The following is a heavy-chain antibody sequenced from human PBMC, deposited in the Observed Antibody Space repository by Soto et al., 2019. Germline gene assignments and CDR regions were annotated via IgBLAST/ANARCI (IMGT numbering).Heavy chain of an antibody. CDR2: IWYDGSNK. D-gene: IGHD3-16*01. CDR3: ARATLYDGGGYGLDV. J-gene: IGHJ6*02. Sequence: QVQLVESGGGVVQPGRSLRLSCAASGFTFRIHGMHWVRQAPGKGLEWVAVIWYDGSNKYYADSVKGRFIISRDNSKSTLYVDMNSLRAEDTAVYYCARATLYDGGGYGLDVWGQGTTLTVSS. V-gene: IGHV3-33*01. CDR1: GFTFRIHG.